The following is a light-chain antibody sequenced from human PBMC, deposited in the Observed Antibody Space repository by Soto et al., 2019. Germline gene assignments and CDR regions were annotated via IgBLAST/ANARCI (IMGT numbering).Light chain of an antibody. Sequence: DIQLTQSPSFLSASVGDRVTITCRASQGIGSYLAWYQQKPRQAPKLLIYASCTSQSGVPSRFSGSGSGTEFTLIISSLQPEDFETYYCQQLNSYPRAFGGGTKVEIK. J-gene: IGKJ4*01. CDR1: QGIGSY. CDR2: ASC. CDR3: QQLNSYPRA. V-gene: IGKV1-9*01.